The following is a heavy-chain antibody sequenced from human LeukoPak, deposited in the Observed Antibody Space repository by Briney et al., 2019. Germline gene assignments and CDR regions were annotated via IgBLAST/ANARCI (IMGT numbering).Heavy chain of an antibody. CDR3: ARGSLIVVVIPSNWFDP. Sequence: SETLSLTCAVYGGSFSGYYWSWIRQPPGKGLEWIGEINQSGSTNYNPSLKSRVTISVDTSKNQFSLKLSSVTAADTAVYYCARGSLIVVVIPSNWFDPWGQGTLVTVSS. CDR1: GGSFSGYY. V-gene: IGHV4-34*01. CDR2: INQSGST. D-gene: IGHD3-22*01. J-gene: IGHJ5*02.